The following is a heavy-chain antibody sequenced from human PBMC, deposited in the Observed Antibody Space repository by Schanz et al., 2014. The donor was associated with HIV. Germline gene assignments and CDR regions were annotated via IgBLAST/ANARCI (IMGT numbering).Heavy chain of an antibody. Sequence: VQLLESGGGLEQPGGSLRLSCTASGFSFSDYHMSWIRQAQGKGLEWVSSLSGSGSNIYYADSVKGRFTISRDKSKNTLYLQMNSLRVEDTAVYYCAKMARSVAANTNFDYWGQGTLVTVSS. V-gene: IGHV3-11*01. CDR2: LSGSGSNI. D-gene: IGHD6-19*01. J-gene: IGHJ4*02. CDR1: GFSFSDYH. CDR3: AKMARSVAANTNFDY.